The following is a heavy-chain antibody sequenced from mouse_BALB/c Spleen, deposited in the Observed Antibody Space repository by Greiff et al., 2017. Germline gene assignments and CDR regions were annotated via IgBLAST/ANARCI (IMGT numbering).Heavy chain of an antibody. CDR2: ISSGGST. D-gene: IGHD2-3*01. J-gene: IGHJ4*01. CDR1: GFTFSSYA. Sequence: EVQVVESGGGLVKPGGSLKLSCAASGFTFSSYAMSWVRQTPEKRLEWVASISSGGSTYYPDSVKGRFTISRDNARNILYLQMSSLRSEDTAMYYCARGVYDGYLYAMDYWGQGTSVTVSS. CDR3: ARGVYDGYLYAMDY. V-gene: IGHV5-6-5*01.